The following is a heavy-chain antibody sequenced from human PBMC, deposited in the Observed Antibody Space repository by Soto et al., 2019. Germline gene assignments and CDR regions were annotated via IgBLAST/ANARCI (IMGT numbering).Heavy chain of an antibody. CDR1: GYTFTSYA. CDR3: ARGLVVAAAGTSPLRHWYFDL. CDR2: INAGNGNT. Sequence: ASVKVSCKASGYTFTSYAMHWVRQAPGQRLEWMGWINAGNGNTKYSQKFQGRVTITRDTSASTAYMELSSLRSEDTAVYYCARGLVVAAAGTSPLRHWYFDLWGRGTLVTVSS. V-gene: IGHV1-3*01. J-gene: IGHJ2*01. D-gene: IGHD6-13*01.